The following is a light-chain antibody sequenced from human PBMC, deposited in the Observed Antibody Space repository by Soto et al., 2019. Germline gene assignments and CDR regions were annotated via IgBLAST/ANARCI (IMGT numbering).Light chain of an antibody. CDR2: TAS. V-gene: IGKV3-20*01. CDR3: QQYGTSPLT. Sequence: EIVLTQSPGTLSLSPGERATLFCRASQSVRSSYLAWYQQKPGQAPRLLIYTASSRATGIPDRFSGRESGTDFTLTISRLEPEDFAVYYCQQYGTSPLTFGGGTRVEIK. CDR1: QSVRSSY. J-gene: IGKJ4*01.